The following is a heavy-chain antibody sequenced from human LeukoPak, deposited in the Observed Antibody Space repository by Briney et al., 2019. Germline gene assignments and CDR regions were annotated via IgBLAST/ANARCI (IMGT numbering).Heavy chain of an antibody. Sequence: GSVKVSCKVSGYTLTELSMHWVRQAPGKGLGWMGGFDPEDGETIYAQKFQGRVTMTEDTSTDTAYMELSSLRSEDTAVYYCATDTVGVATIGRFDLWGRGTLVTVSS. V-gene: IGHV1-24*01. D-gene: IGHD5-12*01. CDR2: FDPEDGET. CDR1: GYTLTELS. J-gene: IGHJ2*01. CDR3: ATDTVGVATIGRFDL.